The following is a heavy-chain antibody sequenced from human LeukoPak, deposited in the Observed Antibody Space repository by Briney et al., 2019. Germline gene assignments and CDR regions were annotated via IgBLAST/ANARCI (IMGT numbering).Heavy chain of an antibody. CDR3: AKVIVVPAASPMDV. CDR2: IRYDGSKK. Sequence: GGSLRLSCAASGFTFSSYGMHWVRQAPGKGLEGVAFIRYDGSKKYYADSVKGRVTISRDNSKNTLYLQMNSLRAEDTAVYYCAKVIVVPAASPMDVWGKGTTVTVSS. D-gene: IGHD2-2*01. V-gene: IGHV3-30*02. CDR1: GFTFSSYG. J-gene: IGHJ6*03.